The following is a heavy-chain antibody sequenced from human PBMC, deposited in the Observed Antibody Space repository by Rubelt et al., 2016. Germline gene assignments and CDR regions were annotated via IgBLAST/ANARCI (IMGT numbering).Heavy chain of an antibody. V-gene: IGHV1-69*02. J-gene: IGHJ5*02. Sequence: ANYAQKFQGRVTITADKSTSTAYMELSSLRSEDTAVYYCARKACSGGSCYSGGWFDPWGQGTLVTVSS. CDR3: ARKACSGGSCYSGGWFDP. CDR2: A. D-gene: IGHD2-15*01.